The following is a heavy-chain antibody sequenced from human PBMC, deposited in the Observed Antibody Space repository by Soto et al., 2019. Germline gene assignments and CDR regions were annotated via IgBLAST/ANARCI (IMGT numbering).Heavy chain of an antibody. Sequence: PGGSLRLSCAASGFTVSSSYMSWVRQAPGKGLEWVSVIYSGGSTYYADSVKGRFTISRDNSKNTVFLQMNSLRVEDTAVYYCARGKSGYLTFDYWGQGTLVTVSS. D-gene: IGHD3-22*01. CDR2: IYSGGST. V-gene: IGHV3-66*01. CDR3: ARGKSGYLTFDY. CDR1: GFTVSSSY. J-gene: IGHJ4*02.